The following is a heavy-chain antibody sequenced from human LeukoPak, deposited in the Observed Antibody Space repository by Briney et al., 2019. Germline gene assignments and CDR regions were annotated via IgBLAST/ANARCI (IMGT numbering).Heavy chain of an antibody. CDR1: GGSMTTRNYY. Sequence: PSETLSLTCTVSGGSMTTRNYYWGWIRQSPGKGLEWIGHKYYSGSTYYNPSLKGRVSISVDTTIYQFSLSFSSVTAADTAVYYCARASTGWYHYFDSWGQGTLVTVSS. D-gene: IGHD6-19*01. J-gene: IGHJ4*02. CDR2: KYYSGST. CDR3: ARASTGWYHYFDS. V-gene: IGHV4-39*07.